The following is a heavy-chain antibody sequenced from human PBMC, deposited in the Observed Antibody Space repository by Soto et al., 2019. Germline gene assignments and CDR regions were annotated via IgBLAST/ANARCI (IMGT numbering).Heavy chain of an antibody. CDR2: IYYSGST. D-gene: IGHD5-12*01. J-gene: IGHJ3*02. Sequence: SETLSLTCTVSGGSISSYYWSWIRQPPGKGLEWIGYIYYSGSTYYNPSLKSRVTISVDTSKNQFSLKLSSVTAADTAVYYCARESDSGYDSGAFDIWGQGTMVTVSS. V-gene: IGHV4-59*12. CDR3: ARESDSGYDSGAFDI. CDR1: GGSISSYY.